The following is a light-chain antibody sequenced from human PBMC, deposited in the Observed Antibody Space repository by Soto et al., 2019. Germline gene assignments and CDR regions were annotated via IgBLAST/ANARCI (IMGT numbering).Light chain of an antibody. Sequence: NFMLTQPHSVSESPGKTVTISCTRSSGSIANNYVQWYQQRPGSAPTTVIYENKLRPSGGPGRFSGSTDASSNSASLTISGLQTEDEAYDYCQSYDADFVIFGGGTQLTVL. J-gene: IGLJ2*01. CDR1: SGSIANNY. CDR3: QSYDADFVI. V-gene: IGLV6-57*04. CDR2: ENK.